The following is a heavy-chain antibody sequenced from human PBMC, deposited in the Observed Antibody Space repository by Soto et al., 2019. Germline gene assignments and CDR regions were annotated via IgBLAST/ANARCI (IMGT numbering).Heavy chain of an antibody. CDR2: IIPIFGTA. D-gene: IGHD5-18*01. V-gene: IGHV1-69*13. J-gene: IGHJ5*02. Sequence: SVKVSCKASGGTFSSYAISWVRQAPGQGLEWMGGIIPIFGTANYAQKFQGRVTITADESTSTAYMELSSLRSEDTAVYYCARSDTAMVNWFDPWGQGTLVTVSS. CDR1: GGTFSSYA. CDR3: ARSDTAMVNWFDP.